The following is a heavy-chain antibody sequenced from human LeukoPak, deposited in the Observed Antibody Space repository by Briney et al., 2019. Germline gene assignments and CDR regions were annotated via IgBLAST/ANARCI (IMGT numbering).Heavy chain of an antibody. CDR3: ARVPYYFDSSGYYY. CDR2: INSDGSST. V-gene: IGHV3-74*01. J-gene: IGHJ4*02. Sequence: PGGSLRLSCEALGFTFSRYWMHWVRQALGKGLVWVSRINSDGSSTSYADSVKGRFTISRDNAKNTLYLQMNSLRAEDTAVYYCARVPYYFDSSGYYYWGQGNLVTVSS. D-gene: IGHD3-22*01. CDR1: GFTFSRYW.